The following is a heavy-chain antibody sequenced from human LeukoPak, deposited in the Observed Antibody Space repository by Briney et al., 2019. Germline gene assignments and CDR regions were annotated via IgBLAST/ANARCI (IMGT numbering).Heavy chain of an antibody. CDR2: ISYDGSNK. CDR3: AAKGAYSSGWYYYYYGMDV. CDR1: GFTFSSYA. Sequence: GRSLRLSCAASGFTFSSYAMPWVRQAPGKGLEWVAVISYDGSNKYYADSVKGRFTISRDNSKNTLYLQMNSLRAEDTAVYYCAAKGAYSSGWYYYYYGMDVWGKGTTVTVSS. V-gene: IGHV3-30*04. D-gene: IGHD6-19*01. J-gene: IGHJ6*04.